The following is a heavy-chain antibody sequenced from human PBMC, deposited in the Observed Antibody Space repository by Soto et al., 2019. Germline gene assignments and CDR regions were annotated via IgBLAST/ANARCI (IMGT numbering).Heavy chain of an antibody. Sequence: GGSLRLSCAASGFTFSSYAMSWVRQAPGKGLEWVSGISGSGASTYYADSVKGRFTISRDNSKNTLYLQMNSLRDEDTAVYYCAKGGSLDNSSWFDYWGQGTLVTVSS. V-gene: IGHV3-23*01. D-gene: IGHD6-6*01. CDR3: AKGGSLDNSSWFDY. CDR2: ISGSGAST. CDR1: GFTFSSYA. J-gene: IGHJ4*02.